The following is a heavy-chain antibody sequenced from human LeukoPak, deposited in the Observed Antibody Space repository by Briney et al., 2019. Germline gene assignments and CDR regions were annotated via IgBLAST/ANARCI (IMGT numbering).Heavy chain of an antibody. CDR2: IYFSGGT. V-gene: IGHV4-39*01. CDR1: GDSISSSNCY. CDR3: ARAMSIAARLQTIFDY. J-gene: IGHJ4*02. D-gene: IGHD6-6*01. Sequence: SETLSLTCTVSGDSISSSNCYWGWIRQPPGKGREWIGSIYFSGGTYYNASLKSRVTISVDTSKNQFSLNLTSVTAADTAVYYCARAMSIAARLQTIFDYWGQGTLVTVSS.